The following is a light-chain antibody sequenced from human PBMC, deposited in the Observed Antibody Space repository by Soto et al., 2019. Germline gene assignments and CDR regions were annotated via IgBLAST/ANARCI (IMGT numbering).Light chain of an antibody. Sequence: QCALTQPASVSGSPGQSITISCTGTSSDVGGYDFVSWYQQHPGRAPKLLIYEVSRRPSGVSNRFSGSKSGDTDYLTISGIQAEDEADYYRESYRAYYPGVFAIGNKVTVL. J-gene: IGLJ1*01. V-gene: IGLV2-14*01. CDR3: ESYRAYYPGV. CDR1: SSDVGGYDF. CDR2: EVS.